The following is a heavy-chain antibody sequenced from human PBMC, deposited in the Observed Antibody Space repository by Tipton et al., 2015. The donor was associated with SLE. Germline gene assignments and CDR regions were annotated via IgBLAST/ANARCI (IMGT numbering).Heavy chain of an antibody. CDR2: ISGYTGNT. D-gene: IGHD3-3*01. CDR3: ARDGNYPTMPAFDI. V-gene: IGHV1-18*01. Sequence: QLVQSGAEVKKPGASVKVSCKASGYAFFSYYISWVRQAPGQGLEWMGWISGYTGNTNYKQKFQDRVTMTIDTSTSTAYMELRSLRSDDTAVYYCARDGNYPTMPAFDIWGQGTMVTVSS. CDR1: GYAFFSYY. J-gene: IGHJ3*02.